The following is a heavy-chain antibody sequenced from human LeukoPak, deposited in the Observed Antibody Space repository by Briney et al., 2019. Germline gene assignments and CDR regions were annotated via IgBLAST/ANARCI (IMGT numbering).Heavy chain of an antibody. D-gene: IGHD3-16*02. V-gene: IGHV3-7*03. Sequence: GGPLRLSCVASGFSFSDHWMNWFRQAPGKGLEWVATIKRDGSEQYYVDSMKGRLTISRDNAKNSVYLQIHNLRAEDTAVYYCARDKDDYVWGSYRYGGYFDYWGQGTLVTVSS. J-gene: IGHJ4*02. CDR3: ARDKDDYVWGSYRYGGYFDY. CDR1: GFSFSDHW. CDR2: IKRDGSEQ.